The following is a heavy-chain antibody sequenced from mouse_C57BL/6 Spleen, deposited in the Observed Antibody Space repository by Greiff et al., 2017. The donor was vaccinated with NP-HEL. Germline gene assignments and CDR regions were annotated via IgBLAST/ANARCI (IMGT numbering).Heavy chain of an antibody. J-gene: IGHJ3*01. Sequence: EVQLQQSGAELVKPGASVKLSCTASGFNIKDYYMHWVKQRTEQGLEWIGRIDPEDGETKYAPKFQGKATITADTSSNTAYLQLSSLTSEDTAVYYCAQTNYYGSSSFAYWGQGTLVTVSA. CDR2: IDPEDGET. CDR3: AQTNYYGSSSFAY. V-gene: IGHV14-2*01. D-gene: IGHD1-1*01. CDR1: GFNIKDYY.